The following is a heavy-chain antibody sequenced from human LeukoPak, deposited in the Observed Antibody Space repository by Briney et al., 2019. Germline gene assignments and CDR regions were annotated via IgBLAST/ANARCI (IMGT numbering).Heavy chain of an antibody. CDR2: INPSGGST. J-gene: IGHJ5*02. CDR1: GYTFTSYY. D-gene: IGHD5-24*01. V-gene: IGHV1-46*01. Sequence: ASVKVSCKASGYTFTSYYLYWVRQAPGQGLEWMGVINPSGGSTTSAQKFQGRVTMTRDTSTSTAYMELRSLRSDDTAVYYCARDKGDGYNPWGQGTLVTVSS. CDR3: ARDKGDGYNP.